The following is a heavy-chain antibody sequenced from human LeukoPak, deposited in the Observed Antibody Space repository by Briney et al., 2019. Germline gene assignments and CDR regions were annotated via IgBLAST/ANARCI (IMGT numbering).Heavy chain of an antibody. CDR3: ASSFAAAGTEIDY. CDR1: GGAFSSYA. D-gene: IGHD6-13*01. CDR2: IIPNFGTA. V-gene: IGHV1-69*05. J-gene: IGHJ4*02. Sequence: SVKVSCKASGGAFSSYAISWVRQAPGQGLEWMGGIIPNFGTANYAQKFQGRVTITTDESTSTAYMELSSLRSEDTAVYYCASSFAAAGTEIDYWGQGTLVTVSS.